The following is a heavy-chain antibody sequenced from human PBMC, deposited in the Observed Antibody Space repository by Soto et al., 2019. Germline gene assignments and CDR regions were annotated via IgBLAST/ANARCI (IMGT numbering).Heavy chain of an antibody. D-gene: IGHD3-3*01. J-gene: IGHJ6*02. CDR3: AREGGSTRDFWSGYIYYYYGMDV. CDR1: GFTFSSYA. V-gene: IGHV3-30-3*01. CDR2: ISYDGSNK. Sequence: XGSLRLSCAASGFTFSSYAMHWVRQAPGKGLGWVAVISYDGSNKYYADSVKGRFTISRDNSKNTLYLQMNSLRAEDTAVYYCAREGGSTRDFWSGYIYYYYGMDVWGQGTTVTVSS.